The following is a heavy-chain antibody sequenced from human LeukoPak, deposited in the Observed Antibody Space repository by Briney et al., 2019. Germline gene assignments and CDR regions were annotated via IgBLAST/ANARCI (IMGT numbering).Heavy chain of an antibody. CDR1: GFTFSSYS. CDR2: ISSSSSYI. J-gene: IGHJ6*02. CDR3: ATPPKRELRTSYGMGV. Sequence: GGSLRLSCAASGFTFSSYSMNWVRQAPGKGLEWVSSISSSSSYIYYADSVKGRFTISRDNAKNSLYLQMNSLRAEDTAVYYCATPPKRELRTSYGMGVWGQGTTVTVSS. D-gene: IGHD1-26*01. V-gene: IGHV3-21*01.